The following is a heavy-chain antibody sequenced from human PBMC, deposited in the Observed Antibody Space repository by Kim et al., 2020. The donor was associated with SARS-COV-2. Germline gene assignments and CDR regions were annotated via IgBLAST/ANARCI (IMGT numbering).Heavy chain of an antibody. CDR3: ARGYYDSSGYYP. V-gene: IGHV3-11*04. J-gene: IGHJ5*02. Sequence: YYADSVQRRFPISRDNAKNSLYLQMNSLRAEDTAVYYCARGYYDSSGYYPWGQGTLVTVSS. D-gene: IGHD3-22*01.